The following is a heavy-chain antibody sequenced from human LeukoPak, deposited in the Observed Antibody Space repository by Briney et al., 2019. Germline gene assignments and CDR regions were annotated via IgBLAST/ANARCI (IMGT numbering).Heavy chain of an antibody. CDR1: GYTFTIYY. Sequence: GASVKVSFKGSGYTFTIYYMHWVRGAPGQGLEWMLIINPSGCSTSYAQKFQGRVPMTRNTSTSTVYMELSSLRSEDTAVYYCARADGSYDSSGYHDYWGQGTLVTVSS. J-gene: IGHJ4*02. V-gene: IGHV1-46*01. CDR3: ARADGSYDSSGYHDY. D-gene: IGHD3-22*01. CDR2: INPSGCST.